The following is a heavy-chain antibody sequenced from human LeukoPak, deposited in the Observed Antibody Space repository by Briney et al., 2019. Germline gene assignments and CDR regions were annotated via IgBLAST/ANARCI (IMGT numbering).Heavy chain of an antibody. CDR1: GYTFTSYY. D-gene: IGHD3-10*01. Sequence: GASVKVSCKASGYTFTSYYMHWVRQAPGQGLEWMGIINPSGGSTSYAQKFQGRVTMTRDMSTSTVYMELSSLRSEDTAVYYCARGPTMVRGVNYYYYYMDVWGKGTTVTVSS. CDR2: INPSGGST. J-gene: IGHJ6*03. V-gene: IGHV1-46*01. CDR3: ARGPTMVRGVNYYYYYMDV.